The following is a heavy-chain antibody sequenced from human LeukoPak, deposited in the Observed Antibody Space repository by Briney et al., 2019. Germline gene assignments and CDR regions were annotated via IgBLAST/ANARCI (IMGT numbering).Heavy chain of an antibody. CDR1: GFTFSSYG. CDR2: IWYGGSNK. J-gene: IGHJ4*02. V-gene: IGHV3-33*08. CDR3: VVVPAAPIFPY. D-gene: IGHD2-2*01. Sequence: GESLRLSCAASGFTFSSYGMHWVRQAPGKGLEWVAVIWYGGSNKYYADSVKGRFTISRDNSKNTLYLQMNSLRAEDTAVYYCVVVPAAPIFPYWGQGTLVTVSS.